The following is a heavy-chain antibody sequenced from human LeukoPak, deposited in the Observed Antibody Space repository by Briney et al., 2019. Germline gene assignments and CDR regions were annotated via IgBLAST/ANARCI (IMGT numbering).Heavy chain of an antibody. D-gene: IGHD6-19*01. J-gene: IGHJ5*02. CDR1: GGSISSSSYY. Sequence: PSETLSLTCTVSGGSISSSSYYWGWIRQPPGKGLEWIGEINHSGSTNYNPSLKSRVTISVDTSKNQFSLKLSSVTAADTAVYYCAREGAVAGTRGWFDPWGQGTLVTVSS. CDR2: INHSGST. V-gene: IGHV4-39*01. CDR3: AREGAVAGTRGWFDP.